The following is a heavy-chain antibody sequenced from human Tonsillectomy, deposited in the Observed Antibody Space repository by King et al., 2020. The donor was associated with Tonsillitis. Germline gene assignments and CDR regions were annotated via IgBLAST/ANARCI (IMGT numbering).Heavy chain of an antibody. V-gene: IGHV3-20*04. CDR2: ISWNGGNT. D-gene: IGHD6-19*01. Sequence: QLVESGGGVVRPGGSLRLSCAASGVTFGEYGMSWVRQAPGKGLEWVSGISWNGGNTGYADSVKGRFTISRDNAKNSLYLQMNSLRAEDTALYYCGRCDAYSSGWYWFDPWGQGTLVTVSS. CDR3: GRCDAYSSGWYWFDP. J-gene: IGHJ5*02. CDR1: GVTFGEYG.